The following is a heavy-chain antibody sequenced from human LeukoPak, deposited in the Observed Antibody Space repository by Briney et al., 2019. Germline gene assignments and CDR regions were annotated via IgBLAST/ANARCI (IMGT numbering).Heavy chain of an antibody. D-gene: IGHD1-26*01. CDR3: ATPISGSYGNDY. J-gene: IGHJ4*02. Sequence: SAKVSCKASGYTFTGYNMHWVRQAPGQGLEWMGRINPNSGGTNYAQKFQGRVTMTRDTSISTAYMELSRLRSDDTAVYYCATPISGSYGNDYWGQGTLVTVSS. CDR2: INPNSGGT. CDR1: GYTFTGYN. V-gene: IGHV1-2*06.